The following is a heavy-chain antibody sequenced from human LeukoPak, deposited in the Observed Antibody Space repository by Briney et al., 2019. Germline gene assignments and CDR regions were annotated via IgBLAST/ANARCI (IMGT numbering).Heavy chain of an antibody. V-gene: IGHV3-48*03. J-gene: IGHJ6*03. CDR2: ISSSGSTI. CDR1: GFTFSSYE. D-gene: IGHD2-15*01. Sequence: PGGSLRLSCAASGFTFSSYEMDWVRQAPGKGLEWVSYISSSGSTIYYADSVKGRFTISRDNAKNSLYLQMNSLRAEDTAVYYCARGCRSGGSCYRGDMDVWGKGTTVTISS. CDR3: ARGCRSGGSCYRGDMDV.